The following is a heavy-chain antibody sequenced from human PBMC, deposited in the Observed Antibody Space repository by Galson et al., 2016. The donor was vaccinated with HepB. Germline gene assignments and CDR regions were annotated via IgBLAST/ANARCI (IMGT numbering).Heavy chain of an antibody. CDR3: AKKWSYGDYSYFDY. CDR2: ISWNSGRI. J-gene: IGHJ4*02. Sequence: SLRLSCAASGFTFDDYGMHWVRQAPGKGLEWVSSISWNSGRISYADSVKGRFTISRDNAKNSLYLQMNRLRAEDTAVYYCAKKWSYGDYSYFDYWGQGTLVTVSS. V-gene: IGHV3-9*01. D-gene: IGHD4-17*01. CDR1: GFTFDDYG.